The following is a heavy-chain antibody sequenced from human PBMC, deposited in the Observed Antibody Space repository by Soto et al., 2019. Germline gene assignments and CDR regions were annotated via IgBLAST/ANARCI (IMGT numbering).Heavy chain of an antibody. CDR3: ARTYGSGSYYYYYYYMDV. CDR2: IYYSGST. V-gene: IGHV4-59*08. J-gene: IGHJ6*03. CDR1: GGSISSYY. D-gene: IGHD3-10*01. Sequence: PSETLSLTCTVFGGSISSYYWSWIRQPPGKGLEWIGYIYYSGSTNYNPSLKSRVTISVDTSKNQFSLKLSSVTAADTAVYYCARTYGSGSYYYYYYYMDVWGKGTTVTVSS.